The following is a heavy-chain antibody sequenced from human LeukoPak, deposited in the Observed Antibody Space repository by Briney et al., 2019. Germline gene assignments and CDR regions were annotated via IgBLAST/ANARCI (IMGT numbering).Heavy chain of an antibody. CDR2: IYYSGST. Sequence: SQTLSLTCTVSGGSISSGDYYWSWIRQPPGKGLEWIGHIYYSGSTYYNPSLKSRVTISVDTSKNQFSLKLSSVTAADTAVYYCAGLGYTDRYYYGMDVWGKGTTVTVSS. J-gene: IGHJ6*04. D-gene: IGHD2-15*01. CDR3: AGLGYTDRYYYGMDV. V-gene: IGHV4-30-4*01. CDR1: GGSISSGDYY.